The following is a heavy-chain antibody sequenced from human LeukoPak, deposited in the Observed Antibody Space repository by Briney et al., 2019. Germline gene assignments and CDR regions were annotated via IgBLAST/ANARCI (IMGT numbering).Heavy chain of an antibody. CDR1: GFTFSSYA. D-gene: IGHD6-6*01. V-gene: IGHV3-30*01. J-gene: IGHJ4*02. Sequence: GGSLRLSCAASGFTFSSYAMHWVRQAPGKGLEWVAVISYDGSNKYYADSVKGRFTISRDNSKNTLYLQMKSLRAEDTAVYYCARDTPYSSSSGGFDYWGQGTLVTVSS. CDR2: ISYDGSNK. CDR3: ARDTPYSSSSGGFDY.